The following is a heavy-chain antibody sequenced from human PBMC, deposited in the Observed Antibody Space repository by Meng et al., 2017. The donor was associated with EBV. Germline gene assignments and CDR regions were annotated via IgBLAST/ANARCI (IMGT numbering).Heavy chain of an antibody. CDR3: AHRRDEYSSSWYGWFDP. CDR1: GVSLSTSGVG. Sequence: ITSKDAGATLRNPTQTLTLTCTFSGVSLSTSGVGVGWIRQPPGKAVEWLALIYWDDDKRYSPSLKSRLTITKDTSKTQVVLTLTNMDPVDTATYYCAHRRDEYSSSWYGWFDPWGQGTLVTVSS. D-gene: IGHD6-13*01. J-gene: IGHJ5*02. V-gene: IGHV2-5*02. CDR2: IYWDDDK.